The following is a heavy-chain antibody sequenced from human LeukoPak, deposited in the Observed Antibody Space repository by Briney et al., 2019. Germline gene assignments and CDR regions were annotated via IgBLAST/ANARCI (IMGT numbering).Heavy chain of an antibody. J-gene: IGHJ4*02. Sequence: ASVKVPCKASGGTFSSYAISWVRQAPGQGLEWMGGIIPIFGTANYAQKFQGRVTITADESTSTAYMELSSLRSEDTAVYYCALLGYYYGSGSYPPFDYWGQGTLVTVSS. CDR1: GGTFSSYA. CDR3: ALLGYYYGSGSYPPFDY. V-gene: IGHV1-69*13. D-gene: IGHD3-10*01. CDR2: IIPIFGTA.